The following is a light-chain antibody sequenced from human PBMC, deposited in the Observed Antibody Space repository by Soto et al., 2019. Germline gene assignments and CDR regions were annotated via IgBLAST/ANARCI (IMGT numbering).Light chain of an antibody. CDR2: GAS. CDR3: QQYNNWPLT. J-gene: IGKJ4*01. V-gene: IGKV3D-15*01. CDR1: QSVDSN. Sequence: EIVMTQSPDTLSVSPGERATLSCRASQSVDSNLAWYQQKPGQAPRLLISGASTRATGIPARFSGSGSGTDFTLTISSLQSEDCAVYYCQQYNNWPLTFGGGTKVEIK.